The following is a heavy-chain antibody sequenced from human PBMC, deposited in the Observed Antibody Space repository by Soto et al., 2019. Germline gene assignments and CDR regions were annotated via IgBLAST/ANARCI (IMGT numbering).Heavy chain of an antibody. V-gene: IGHV1-69*12. D-gene: IGHD2-2*02. CDR3: ATHEIGHCISASCYKGGYYNGMDV. CDR1: GGTFSSYA. CDR2: IIPIFGTA. Sequence: QVQLVQSGAEVKKPGSSVKVSCKASGGTFSSYAISWVRQAPGQGLEWMGGIIPIFGTADYAQKFQGRVTITADESTSTAYMELSSLRSEDTAMYYCATHEIGHCISASCYKGGYYNGMDVWGQGTTVTVSS. J-gene: IGHJ6*02.